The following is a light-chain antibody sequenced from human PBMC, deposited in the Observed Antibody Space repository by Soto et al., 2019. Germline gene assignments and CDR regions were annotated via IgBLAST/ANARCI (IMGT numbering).Light chain of an antibody. Sequence: LQMTQSPCPPSAAVWERVTITCRASQSISSWLAWYQQKPGKAPKLLIYKASSLESGVPSRFSGSGYGTEFTLTISSLQPDDFATYYCQQYNSYSRTFGQGTKVDIK. V-gene: IGKV1-5*03. CDR3: QQYNSYSRT. CDR1: QSISSW. CDR2: KAS. J-gene: IGKJ1*01.